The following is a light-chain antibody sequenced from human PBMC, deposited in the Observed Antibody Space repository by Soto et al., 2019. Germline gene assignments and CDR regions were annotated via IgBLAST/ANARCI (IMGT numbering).Light chain of an antibody. V-gene: IGKV1-33*01. CDR3: QHSDHLPL. CDR2: GGF. Sequence: DIQMTQSPPYLSASIGDRVTITCQASHDIGNYLNWYQHKPGKAPNLVIYGGFNLETWVPSRFSGGGSGTDFTFTISSLRPEDIATYYCQHSDHLPLFGPGTKVDF. CDR1: HDIGNY. J-gene: IGKJ3*01.